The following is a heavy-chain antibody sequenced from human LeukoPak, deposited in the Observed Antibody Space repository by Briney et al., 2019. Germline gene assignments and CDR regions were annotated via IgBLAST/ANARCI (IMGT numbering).Heavy chain of an antibody. CDR3: ARDGSLRPYYYGMDV. D-gene: IGHD4-17*01. V-gene: IGHV1-2*02. Sequence: ASVKVSCKASGYTFTGYYMHWVRQATGQGLEWMGWINPNSGGTNYQGRVTMTRDTSISTAYMELSRLRSDDTAVYYCARDGSLRPYYYGMDVWGQWTTVTVSS. J-gene: IGHJ6*02. CDR2: INPNSGGT. CDR1: GYTFTGYY.